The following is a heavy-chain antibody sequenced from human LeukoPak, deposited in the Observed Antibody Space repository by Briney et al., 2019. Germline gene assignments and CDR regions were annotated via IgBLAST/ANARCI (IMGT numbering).Heavy chain of an antibody. J-gene: IGHJ6*02. CDR2: IYPVDSDT. V-gene: IGHV5-51*01. Sequence: GESLKISCKGSGYNFATYWIGWVRQMPGKGLEWMGIIYPVDSDTRYSPSFQGQVTISADKSISTAYLQWSSLKASDTAIYYCAKRRDYYYYGMDVWGQGTTVTVSS. CDR3: AKRRDYYYYGMDV. CDR1: GYNFATYW.